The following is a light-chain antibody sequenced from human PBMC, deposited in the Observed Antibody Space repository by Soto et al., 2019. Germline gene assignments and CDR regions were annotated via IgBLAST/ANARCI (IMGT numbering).Light chain of an antibody. CDR1: QSVLKSSNNKNS. J-gene: IGKJ2*01. CDR2: WAS. V-gene: IGKV4-1*01. CDR3: LLYYDTPYT. Sequence: DIVMTQSPDSLAVSLGERATINCKSSQSVLKSSNNKNSLAWYQQKPGQSPKLLIYWASTRESGVPDRFSGSGSGTDFTLTISSLQAEDVAVYHCLLYYDTPYTFGQGTKLEIK.